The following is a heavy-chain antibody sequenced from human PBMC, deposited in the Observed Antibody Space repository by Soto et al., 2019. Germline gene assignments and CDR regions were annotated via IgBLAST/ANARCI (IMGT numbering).Heavy chain of an antibody. CDR3: AKLSMVDSFDL. J-gene: IGHJ3*01. CDR2: IYPGDSDT. Sequence: GESLKISCQASGYIFATYWISWVRQEPGKGLEWMGLIYPGDSDTNYNPSFQGRVTISADMSINTAYLQWNSLKASDTAIYFCAKLSMVDSFDLWGQGTMVTVSS. D-gene: IGHD2-8*01. CDR1: GYIFATYW. V-gene: IGHV5-51*01.